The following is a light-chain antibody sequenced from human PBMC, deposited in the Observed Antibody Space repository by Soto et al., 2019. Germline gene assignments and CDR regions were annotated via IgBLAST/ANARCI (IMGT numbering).Light chain of an antibody. CDR3: QVWDSLSDHHV. V-gene: IGLV3-21*02. Sequence: ELAQPPSVSVAPGQTARISCGGNKIETKTVFWYQQKPGQAPVVVVSDDSVRPSGIPERFSGSNSGGTATLSIIGVEAGDEADYYCQVWDSLSDHHVFGPGTKVTVL. CDR1: KIETKT. J-gene: IGLJ1*01. CDR2: DDS.